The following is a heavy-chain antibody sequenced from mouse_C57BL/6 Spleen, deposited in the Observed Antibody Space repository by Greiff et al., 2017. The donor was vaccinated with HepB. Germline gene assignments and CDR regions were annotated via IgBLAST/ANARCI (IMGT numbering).Heavy chain of an antibody. CDR1: GYSITSGYY. CDR2: ISYDGSN. V-gene: IGHV3-6*01. D-gene: IGHD2-4*01. CDR3: ARENDYGFDY. Sequence: EVKLMESGPGLVKPSQSLSLTCSVTGYSITSGYYWNWIRQFPGNKLEWMGYISYDGSNNYNPSLKNRISITRDTSKNQFFLKLNSVTTEDTATYYCARENDYGFDYWGQGTTLTVSS. J-gene: IGHJ2*01.